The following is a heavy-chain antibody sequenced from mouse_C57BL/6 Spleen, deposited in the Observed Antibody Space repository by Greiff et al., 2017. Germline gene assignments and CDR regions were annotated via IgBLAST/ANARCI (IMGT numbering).Heavy chain of an antibody. CDR3: AKHENSNYVGWFAY. D-gene: IGHD2-5*01. Sequence: VQRVESGPGLVAPSQSLSITCTVSGFSLTSYGVDWVRQPPGKGLEWLGVIWGGGSTNYNTALMSRLSISKDNSKSQVILKMNRLQTDDTAMYYCAKHENSNYVGWFAYWGQGTPVTVSA. V-gene: IGHV2-9*01. CDR2: IWGGGST. CDR1: GFSLTSYG. J-gene: IGHJ3*01.